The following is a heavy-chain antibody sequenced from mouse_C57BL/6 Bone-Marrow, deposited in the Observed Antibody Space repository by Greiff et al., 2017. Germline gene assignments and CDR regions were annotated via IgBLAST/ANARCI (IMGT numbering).Heavy chain of an antibody. CDR1: GYTFTSYW. CDR2: IDPSDSYT. V-gene: IGHV1-59*01. CDR3: ARVFYYGDY. D-gene: IGHD1-1*01. J-gene: IGHJ2*01. Sequence: VQLQQPGAELVRPGTSVKLSCKASGYTFTSYWMHWVKQRPGQGLEWIGVIDPSDSYTNYNQKFKGKATLTVDTSSSTAYMQLSSLTSEDSAVSYCARVFYYGDYWGQGTTLTVSS.